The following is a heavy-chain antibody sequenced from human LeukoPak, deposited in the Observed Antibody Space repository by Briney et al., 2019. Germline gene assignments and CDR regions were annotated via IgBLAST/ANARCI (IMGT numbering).Heavy chain of an antibody. CDR1: GGSISSGSYY. CDR2: IYTSGST. CDR3: AREYYDSFAFDI. Sequence: PSETLSLTCTVPGGSISSGSYYWSWIRQPAGKGLEWIGRIYTSGSTNYNPSLKSRVTISVDTSKNQFSLKLSSVTAADTAVYYCAREYYDSFAFDIWGQGTMVTVSS. V-gene: IGHV4-61*02. J-gene: IGHJ3*02. D-gene: IGHD3-22*01.